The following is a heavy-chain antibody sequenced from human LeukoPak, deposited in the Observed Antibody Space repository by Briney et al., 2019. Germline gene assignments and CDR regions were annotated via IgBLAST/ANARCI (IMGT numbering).Heavy chain of an antibody. CDR1: GFTFSNAW. CDR3: TTSIMITFGGVIVRRLFDY. V-gene: IGHV3-15*01. CDR2: IKSKTDGGTT. Sequence: GASLRLSCAASGFTFSNAWMSWVRQAPGKGLEWVGRIKSKTDGGTTDYAAPVEGRFTISRDDSKNTLYLQMNSLKPEDTAVYYCTTSIMITFGGVIVRRLFDYWGQGTLVTVSS. D-gene: IGHD3-16*02. J-gene: IGHJ4*02.